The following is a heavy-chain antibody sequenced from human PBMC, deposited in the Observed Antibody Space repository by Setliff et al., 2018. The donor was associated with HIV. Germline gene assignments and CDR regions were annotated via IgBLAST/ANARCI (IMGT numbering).Heavy chain of an antibody. V-gene: IGHV4-59*11. D-gene: IGHD1-26*01. CDR3: ARSTVGAGASFP. CDR2: ISHSGNT. Sequence: PSETLSLTCTVSGDSINTHYWSWIRQPPGKGLEWIGCISHSGNTNFNPSLNSRVTISLDTSKNQFSLRLTSPTAADTAIYYCARSTVGAGASFPWGRGILVTVSS. J-gene: IGHJ5*02. CDR1: GDSINTHY.